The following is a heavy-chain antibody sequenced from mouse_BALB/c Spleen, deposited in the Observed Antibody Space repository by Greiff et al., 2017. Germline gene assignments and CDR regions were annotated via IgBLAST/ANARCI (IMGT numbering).Heavy chain of an antibody. V-gene: IGHV5-6-5*01. Sequence: EVQLMESGGGLVKPGGSLKLSCAASGFTFSSYAMSWVRQTPEKRLEWVASISSGGSTYYPDSVKGRFTISRDNARNILYLQMSSLRSEDTAMYYCARGVIHYYEYYFDYWGQGTTLTVSS. CDR3: ARGVIHYYEYYFDY. J-gene: IGHJ2*01. CDR2: ISSGGST. CDR1: GFTFSSYA. D-gene: IGHD1-2*01.